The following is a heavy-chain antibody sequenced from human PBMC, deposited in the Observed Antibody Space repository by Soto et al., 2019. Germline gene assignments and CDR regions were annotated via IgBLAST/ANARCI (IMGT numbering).Heavy chain of an antibody. CDR3: AKVDYDILTGYLASGMDV. Sequence: PGGSLRLSCAASGFTFSSYAMSWVRQAPGKGLEWVSAISGSGGSTYYADSVKGRFTISRDNSKNTLYLQMNSLRAEDTAVYYCAKVDYDILTGYLASGMDVWGQGTTVTVSS. J-gene: IGHJ6*02. CDR1: GFTFSSYA. D-gene: IGHD3-9*01. V-gene: IGHV3-23*01. CDR2: ISGSGGST.